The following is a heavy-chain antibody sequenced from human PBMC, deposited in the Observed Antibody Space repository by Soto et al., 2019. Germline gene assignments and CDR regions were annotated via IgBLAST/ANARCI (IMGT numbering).Heavy chain of an antibody. D-gene: IGHD1-26*01. CDR3: ARELHLSGSWGGYGMDV. CDR2: ISAYNGNT. CDR1: GYTFTSYG. Sequence: QVQLVQSGAEVKKPGASVKVSCKASGYTFTSYGISWVRQAPGQGLEWVGWISAYNGNTNYAQKLQGRVTMTTDTSTSTAYMELRGLRSDDTAVYYCARELHLSGSWGGYGMDVWCQGTTVTVSS. V-gene: IGHV1-18*01. J-gene: IGHJ6*02.